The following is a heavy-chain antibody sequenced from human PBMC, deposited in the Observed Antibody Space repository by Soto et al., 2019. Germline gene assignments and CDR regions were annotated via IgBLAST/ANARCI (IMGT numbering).Heavy chain of an antibody. CDR2: INPYNSNT. CDR1: GYTFTSYT. J-gene: IGHJ4*02. V-gene: IGHV1-18*01. CDR3: ARVDAYNQPNFGY. Sequence: QVQLVQSGAEVKKPGASVKVSCKASGYTFTSYTITWVRQAPGQGLEWMGWINPYNSNTNYAQKFQDRVTMTTDTYTSTAYMELRSLRSDDTAVYYCARVDAYNQPNFGYWGQGTLVTVSS. D-gene: IGHD1-1*01.